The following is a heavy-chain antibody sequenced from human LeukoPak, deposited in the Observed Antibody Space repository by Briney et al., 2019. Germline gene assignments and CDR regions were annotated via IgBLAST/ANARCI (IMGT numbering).Heavy chain of an antibody. D-gene: IGHD1-26*01. CDR3: ARGRGSYLSPYYFDY. Sequence: SETLSLTCTVSGGSISSSSYYWGWIRQPPGKGLGWIGSIYYSGSTYYNPPLKSRVTISVDTSKNQFSLKLSSVTAADTAVYYCARGRGSYLSPYYFDYWGQGTLVTVSS. V-gene: IGHV4-39*07. CDR1: GGSISSSSYY. J-gene: IGHJ4*02. CDR2: IYYSGST.